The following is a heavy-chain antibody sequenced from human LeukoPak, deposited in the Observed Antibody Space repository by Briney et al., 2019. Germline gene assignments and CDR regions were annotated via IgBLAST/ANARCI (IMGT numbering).Heavy chain of an antibody. CDR3: ARGGQGAIIDVDTRYYGMDV. V-gene: IGHV1-2*04. CDR2: INPNSGGT. Sequence: ASVKVSCKASGYTFTGYYMHWVRQAPGQGLEWMGWINPNSGGTNYAQKFQGWVTMTRDTSISTAYMELSRLRSDDTAVYYCARGGQGAIIDVDTRYYGMDVWGQGTTVTVSS. D-gene: IGHD5-18*01. CDR1: GYTFTGYY. J-gene: IGHJ6*02.